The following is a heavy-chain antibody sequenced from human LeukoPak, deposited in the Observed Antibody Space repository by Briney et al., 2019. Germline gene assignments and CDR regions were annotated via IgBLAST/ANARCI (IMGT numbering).Heavy chain of an antibody. D-gene: IGHD4-17*01. CDR2: ISYDGSNK. J-gene: IGHJ2*01. CDR3: ARGTVTSRTWYFDL. CDR1: GFTFITYA. V-gene: IGHV3-30*04. Sequence: GGSLRLSCAASGFTFITYAIHWVRQAPGKGLEWVAVISYDGSNKYYADSVKGRFTISRDNSKNTLYLQMNSLRVEDTAVYYCARGTVTSRTWYFDLWGRGTLVTVSS.